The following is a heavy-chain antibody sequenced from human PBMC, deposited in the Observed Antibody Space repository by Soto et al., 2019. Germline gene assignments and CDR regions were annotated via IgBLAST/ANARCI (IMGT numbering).Heavy chain of an antibody. J-gene: IGHJ4*02. CDR3: ARFQSGSYWDFDY. V-gene: IGHV4-59*01. CDR1: GGSLSSYY. Sequence: SETLSLTCTVSGGSLSSYYWSWIRQFPGKGLEWIGYIYCSGSTKYNPSLKSRVTISVDTSKNQFFLKLTSVTAADTAVYYCARFQSGSYWDFDYWGQGTLVTVSS. D-gene: IGHD1-26*01. CDR2: IYCSGST.